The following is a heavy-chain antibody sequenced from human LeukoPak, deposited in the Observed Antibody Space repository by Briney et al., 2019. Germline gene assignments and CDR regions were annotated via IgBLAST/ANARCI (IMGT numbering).Heavy chain of an antibody. CDR1: GYTFTSYY. CDR2: INPIGGST. CDR3: ARARGGSGWFILYFDY. Sequence: ASVKVSCQASGYTFTSYYMHWVRQAPGQGVEWMGIINPIGGSTSYAQKFQGRVTMTRDTSTSTVYMELSSLRSEDTAVYYCARARGGSGWFILYFDYWGQGTLVTVSS. V-gene: IGHV1-46*01. D-gene: IGHD6-19*01. J-gene: IGHJ4*02.